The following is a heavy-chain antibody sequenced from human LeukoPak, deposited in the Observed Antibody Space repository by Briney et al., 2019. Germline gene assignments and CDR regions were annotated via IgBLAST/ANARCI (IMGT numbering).Heavy chain of an antibody. CDR1: GFTFSSYE. CDR3: ARDYSSSFNYYYYYGMDV. J-gene: IGHJ6*04. Sequence: GGSLRLSCAASGFTFSSYEMNWVRQAPGKGLEWVSYISSSGSTIYYADSVKGRFTISRDNAKNSLYLQMNSLRAEDTAVYYCARDYSSSFNYYYYYGMDVWGKGTTVTVSS. CDR2: ISSSGSTI. V-gene: IGHV3-48*03. D-gene: IGHD6-13*01.